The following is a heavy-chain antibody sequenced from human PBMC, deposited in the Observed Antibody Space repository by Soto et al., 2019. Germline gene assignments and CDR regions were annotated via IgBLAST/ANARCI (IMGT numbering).Heavy chain of an antibody. D-gene: IGHD3-22*01. Sequence: SGTLSLTCTVSGGSISSGGYYWGWVRQPPGKGLEWIGYIYYSGSTYYNPSLKSRVTISVDTSKNQFSLKLSSVTAADTAVYYCARETFGEYDSSGYFFAFGIWGQGTMVT. J-gene: IGHJ3*02. V-gene: IGHV4-30-4*01. CDR3: ARETFGEYDSSGYFFAFGI. CDR2: IYYSGST. CDR1: GGSISSGGYY.